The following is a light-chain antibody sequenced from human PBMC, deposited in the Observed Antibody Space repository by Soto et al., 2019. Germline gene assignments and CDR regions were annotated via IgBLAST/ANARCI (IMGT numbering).Light chain of an antibody. Sequence: QSVLTQPASVSGSPGQSITISCTGTGSDIGAYDYVSWFQHHPGKAPKLIISNYTNRPSGVPDRFSASRSGSSASLAITGLQSEDEADYYCQSFDSSLPGPILGVGTKLTVL. CDR3: QSFDSSLPGPI. CDR1: GSDIGAYDY. CDR2: NYT. J-gene: IGLJ2*01. V-gene: IGLV2-14*03.